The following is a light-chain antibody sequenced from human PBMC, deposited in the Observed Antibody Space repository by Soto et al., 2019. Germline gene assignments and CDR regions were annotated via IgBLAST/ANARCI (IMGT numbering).Light chain of an antibody. CDR3: QPSYSTPIT. CDR1: QSISSY. J-gene: IGKJ5*01. CDR2: AAS. Sequence: DIQMTQSPSSLSASVGDRVTITCRASQSISSYLNWYQQKPGKAPKLLIYAASSLQSGVPSRFSGSGSGTDFTLTISRLQPEDFATYYCQPSYSTPITFGQGTRLEIK. V-gene: IGKV1-39*01.